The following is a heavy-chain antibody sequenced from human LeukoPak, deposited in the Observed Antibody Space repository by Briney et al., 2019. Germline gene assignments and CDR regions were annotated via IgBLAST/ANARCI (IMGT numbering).Heavy chain of an antibody. Sequence: GGSLRLSCAASGFTFSSYGMHWVRQAPGKGLEWVAVIWYDGSNKYYADSVKGRFTISRDNSKNTLYLQMNSLRAEDTAVYYCARTNTYYYGSGEGEYFDYWGQGTLVTVSS. V-gene: IGHV3-33*01. D-gene: IGHD3-10*01. J-gene: IGHJ4*02. CDR3: ARTNTYYYGSGEGEYFDY. CDR1: GFTFSSYG. CDR2: IWYDGSNK.